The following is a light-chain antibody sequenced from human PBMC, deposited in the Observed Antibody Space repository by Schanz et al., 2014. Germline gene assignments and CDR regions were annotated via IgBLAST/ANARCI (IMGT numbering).Light chain of an antibody. V-gene: IGLV2-14*01. CDR2: DVS. J-gene: IGLJ2*01. Sequence: QSALTQPASVSGSPGQSITISCTGTSSDIGSYNYVSWYQQHPGKAPKLMIYDVSNRPSGVSNRFSGSKSGNTASLTISGLQADDEADYYCQSFDSGLRGVVIGGGTKLTVL. CDR3: QSFDSGLRGVV. CDR1: SSDIGSYNY.